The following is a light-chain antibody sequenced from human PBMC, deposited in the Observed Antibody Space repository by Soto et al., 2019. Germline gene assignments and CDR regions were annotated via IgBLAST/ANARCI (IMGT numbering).Light chain of an antibody. J-gene: IGKJ1*01. CDR3: HQYITYSHWT. CDR1: QSITNW. CDR2: KAS. Sequence: DIQMTQSPSTLSASVGDRVTITCRASQSITNWLAWYQQKPGKAPKLLIYKASNLETGVPSRFSGSVSGTEFTLTISSLQPDDFATYYCHQYITYSHWTLGQGTKVDFK. V-gene: IGKV1-5*03.